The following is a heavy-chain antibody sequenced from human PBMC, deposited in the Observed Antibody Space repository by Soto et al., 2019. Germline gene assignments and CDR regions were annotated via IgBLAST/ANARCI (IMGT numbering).Heavy chain of an antibody. CDR2: ISYDGSNK. J-gene: IGHJ5*02. Sequence: QVQLVESGGGVVQPGRSLRLSCAASGFTFSSYGMHWVRQAPGKGLEWVAVISYDGSNKYYADSVKGRFTISRDNSKNTXYXXMNRLRAEDTAVYYCAKDYGYCSGGSCYSSGWFAPWGQGTLVTVSS. CDR3: AKDYGYCSGGSCYSSGWFAP. CDR1: GFTFSSYG. D-gene: IGHD2-15*01. V-gene: IGHV3-30*18.